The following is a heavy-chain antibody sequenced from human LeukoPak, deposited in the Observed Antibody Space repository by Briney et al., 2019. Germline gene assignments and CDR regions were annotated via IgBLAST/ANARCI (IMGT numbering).Heavy chain of an antibody. V-gene: IGHV3-7*01. D-gene: IGHD3-3*01. Sequence: GGSLRLSCAASGFTFSSYWMSWVSQAPGKGLEWVANIKQDGSEKYYVDAVKGRFTISRDNAKNSLYLQMNSLRAEDTAVYYCARDDVLEWLLDAFDIWGQGTMVTVSS. CDR2: IKQDGSEK. CDR1: GFTFSSYW. CDR3: ARDDVLEWLLDAFDI. J-gene: IGHJ3*02.